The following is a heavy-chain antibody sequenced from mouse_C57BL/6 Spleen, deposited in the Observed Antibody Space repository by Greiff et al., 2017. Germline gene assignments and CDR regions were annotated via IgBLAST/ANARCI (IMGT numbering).Heavy chain of an antibody. CDR1: GYTFTSYW. J-gene: IGHJ1*03. V-gene: IGHV1-72*01. CDR2: IDPNSGGT. CDR3: ARLNYEYDWYWNFDV. D-gene: IGHD2-4*01. Sequence: QVQLQQPGAELVKPGASVKLSCKASGYTFTSYWMHWVKQRPGRGLEWIGRIDPNSGGTKYNEKFKSKATLTVANTSSTAYMQLSNLTSEDSAVYDCARLNYEYDWYWNFDVWGTGTTGTVSS.